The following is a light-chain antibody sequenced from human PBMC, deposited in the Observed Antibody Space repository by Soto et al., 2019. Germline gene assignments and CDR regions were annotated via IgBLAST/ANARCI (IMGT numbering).Light chain of an antibody. CDR3: CSYTTSNTRQIV. CDR2: DVS. Sequence: QSVLTQPASESGSPGQSITISCTGTSSDVGGYNYVSWYQQHPGKAPKFMIYDVSNRPSGVSNRFSGSKSGNTASLTISGLQAKDEADYYCCSYTTSNTRQIVFGTGTKLTVL. CDR1: SSDVGGYNY. V-gene: IGLV2-14*01. J-gene: IGLJ1*01.